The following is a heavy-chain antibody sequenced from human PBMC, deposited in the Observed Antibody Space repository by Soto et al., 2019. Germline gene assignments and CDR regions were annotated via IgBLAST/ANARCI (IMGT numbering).Heavy chain of an antibody. Sequence: ETLSLTCAVSGGSISSSNWWSWVRQPPGKGLEWIGEIYHSGSTNYNPSLKSRVTISVDKSKNQFSLKLSSVTAADTAVYYCASVDYGDYLNWFDPWGQGTLVTVSS. J-gene: IGHJ5*02. CDR2: IYHSGST. CDR1: GGSISSSNW. D-gene: IGHD4-17*01. V-gene: IGHV4-4*02. CDR3: ASVDYGDYLNWFDP.